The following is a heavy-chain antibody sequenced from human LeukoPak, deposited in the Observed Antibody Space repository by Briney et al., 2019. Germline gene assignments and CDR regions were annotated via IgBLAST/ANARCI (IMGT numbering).Heavy chain of an antibody. V-gene: IGHV5-51*01. J-gene: IGHJ5*02. D-gene: IGHD2-15*01. Sequence: GESLKISCRGSGYTFTTYWIGWVRQMPGKGLEWMGIIYPGDSDTRYSPSFQGQVTISADKSISTAYLQWSSLKASDTAMYYCARQRDMRTWFDPWGQGTLVTVSS. CDR2: IYPGDSDT. CDR1: GYTFTTYW. CDR3: ARQRDMRTWFDP.